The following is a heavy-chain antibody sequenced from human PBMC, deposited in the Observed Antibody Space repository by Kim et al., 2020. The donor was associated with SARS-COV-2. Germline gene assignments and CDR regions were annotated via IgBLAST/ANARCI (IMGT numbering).Heavy chain of an antibody. CDR2: IIPIFHTP. D-gene: IGHD3-10*01. J-gene: IGHJ4*02. CDR1: GDSFSNFV. Sequence: SVKVSCRTSGDSFSNFVLSWVRQAPGEGLEWMGGIIPIFHTPKYPQKFQGRVTITADASTSTAYLELSSLRSDDTAIYFCATAPTMLRRAYYFDSWGQGTLVTVSS. V-gene: IGHV1-69*13. CDR3: ATAPTMLRRAYYFDS.